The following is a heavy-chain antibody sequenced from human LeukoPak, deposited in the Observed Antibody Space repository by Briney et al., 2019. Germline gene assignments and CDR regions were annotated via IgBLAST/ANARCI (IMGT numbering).Heavy chain of an antibody. CDR2: ISSSSSYT. CDR1: GFTFSDYY. V-gene: IGHV3-11*06. D-gene: IGHD3-9*01. CDR3: ARDTVSALTGRGDFDY. Sequence: GGSLRLSCAASGFTFSDYYMSWIRQAPGKGLEWVAYISSSSSYTNYADSVKGRFTISRDNAKNSLYLQMNSLRAEDTAVYYCARDTVSALTGRGDFDYWGQGTRVTVSS. J-gene: IGHJ4*02.